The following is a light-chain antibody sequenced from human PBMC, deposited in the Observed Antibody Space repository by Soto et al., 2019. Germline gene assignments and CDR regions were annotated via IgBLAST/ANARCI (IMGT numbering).Light chain of an antibody. CDR1: QSVSSN. V-gene: IGKV3-15*01. CDR3: QQYNNWPPFS. CDR2: GAS. Sequence: EIVMTQSTATLSVSPGERATLSCRASQSVSSNLAWYHQKPGQAPRLLIYGASTRATGIPARFSVSGSGTEFTLTISSRQSEDFAVYYCQQYNNWPPFSFGPATKAAIQ. J-gene: IGKJ3*01.